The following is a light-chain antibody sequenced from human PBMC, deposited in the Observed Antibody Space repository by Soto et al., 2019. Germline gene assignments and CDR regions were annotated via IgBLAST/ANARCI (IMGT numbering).Light chain of an antibody. CDR3: QQYGSSLFS. CDR1: QTISSRY. V-gene: IGKV3-20*01. Sequence: EIVLTQSPGTLSLSPGDRATLSCRTSQTISSRYLAWYQQKPGQAPRLLIYAASSRATGIADRFSGGGSGTDFTLTISRLEPEDFAVYYCQQYGSSLFSFGPGTQLDIK. CDR2: AAS. J-gene: IGKJ3*01.